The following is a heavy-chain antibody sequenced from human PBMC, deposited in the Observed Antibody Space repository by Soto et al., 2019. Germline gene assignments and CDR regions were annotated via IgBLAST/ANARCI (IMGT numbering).Heavy chain of an antibody. CDR1: GFTFSSYW. J-gene: IGHJ4*02. V-gene: IGHV3-74*01. D-gene: IGHD6-19*01. CDR2: INSDGSST. CDR3: ARVRPYSSGPMFDY. Sequence: GGSLRLSCAASGFTFSSYWMHWVRQAPGKGLVWVSRINSDGSSTSYADSVKGRFTISRDNAKNTLYLQMNSLRAEDTAVYYCARVRPYSSGPMFDYWGQGTLVTVSS.